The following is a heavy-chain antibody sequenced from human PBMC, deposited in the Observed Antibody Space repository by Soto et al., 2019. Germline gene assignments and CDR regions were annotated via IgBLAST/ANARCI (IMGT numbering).Heavy chain of an antibody. CDR3: AKVEIVGATPYYFDY. D-gene: IGHD1-26*01. V-gene: IGHV3-30*18. J-gene: IGHJ4*02. CDR1: GFTFSSYG. Sequence: QVQLVESGGGVVQPGRSLRLSCAASGFTFSSYGMHWVRQAPGKGLEWVAVISYDGSNKYYADSVKGRFTISRDNSKNTLYLQINSLRAEDTAVYYCAKVEIVGATPYYFDYWGQGTLVTVSS. CDR2: ISYDGSNK.